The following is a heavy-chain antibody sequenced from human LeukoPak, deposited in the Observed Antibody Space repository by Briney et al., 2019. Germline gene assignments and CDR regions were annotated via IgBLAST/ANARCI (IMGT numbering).Heavy chain of an antibody. V-gene: IGHV3-15*01. CDR2: IKSKTDGGTT. CDR3: AKDPAYCGGDCYPSDY. J-gene: IGHJ4*02. D-gene: IGHD2-21*02. CDR1: GLTFSNAW. Sequence: GGSLRLSCAASGLTFSNAWMSWVRQAPGKGLEWVGRIKSKTDGGTTDYAAPVKGRFTISRDDSKNTLYLQMNSLRAEDTAVYYCAKDPAYCGGDCYPSDYWGQGTLVTVSS.